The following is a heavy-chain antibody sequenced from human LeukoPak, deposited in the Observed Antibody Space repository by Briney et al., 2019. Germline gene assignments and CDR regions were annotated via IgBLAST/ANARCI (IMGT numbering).Heavy chain of an antibody. CDR2: ISYDGSNK. V-gene: IGHV3-30*03. CDR3: AREGDYGGNSIAFDI. J-gene: IGHJ3*02. CDR1: GFTFSSYG. D-gene: IGHD4-23*01. Sequence: GRSLRLSCAASGFTFSSYGMHWVRQAPGKGLEWVAVISYDGSNKYYADSVKGRFTISRDNSKNTLYLQMNSLRAEDTAVYYCAREGDYGGNSIAFDIWGQGTMVTVSS.